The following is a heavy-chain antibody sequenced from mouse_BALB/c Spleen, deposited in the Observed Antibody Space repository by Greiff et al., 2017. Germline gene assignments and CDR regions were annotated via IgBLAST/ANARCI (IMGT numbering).Heavy chain of an antibody. J-gene: IGHJ3*01. CDR3: ARERREVYYAYDEGTWFAY. Sequence: VKLVESGPGLVAPSQSLSITCTVSGFSLTSYGVHWVRQPPGKGLEWLGVIWAGGSANYNSALMSRLSISKDNSKSQVFLKMNSLQTDDTAMYYCARERREVYYAYDEGTWFAYWGQGTLVTVSA. D-gene: IGHD2-2*01. CDR2: IWAGGSA. V-gene: IGHV2-9*02. CDR1: GFSLTSYG.